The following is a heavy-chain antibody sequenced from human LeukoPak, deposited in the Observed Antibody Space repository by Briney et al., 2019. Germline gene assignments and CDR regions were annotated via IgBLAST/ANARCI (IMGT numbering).Heavy chain of an antibody. CDR2: IYTSGST. J-gene: IGHJ4*02. Sequence: PSQTLSLTCTVSGGSISSGSYYWSWIRQPAWKGLEWIGRIYTSGSTNYNPSLKSRVTISVDTSKNQFSLKLSSVTAADTAVYYCARDGVDTAMVFWGQGTLVTVSS. CDR1: GGSISSGSYY. CDR3: ARDGVDTAMVF. V-gene: IGHV4-61*02. D-gene: IGHD5-18*01.